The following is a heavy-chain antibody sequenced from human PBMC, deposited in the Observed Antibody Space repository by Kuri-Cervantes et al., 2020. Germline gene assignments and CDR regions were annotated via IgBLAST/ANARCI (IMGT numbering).Heavy chain of an antibody. Sequence: ASVKVSCKASGYTFTSYGISWVRQAPGQGLEWMGIINPSGGSTSYAQKFQGRVTITADESTSTAYMELSSLRSEDTAVYYCVAGVVGEINWFDPWGQGTLVTVSS. CDR1: GYTFTSYG. J-gene: IGHJ5*02. D-gene: IGHD1-26*01. V-gene: IGHV1-46*01. CDR2: INPSGGST. CDR3: VAGVVGEINWFDP.